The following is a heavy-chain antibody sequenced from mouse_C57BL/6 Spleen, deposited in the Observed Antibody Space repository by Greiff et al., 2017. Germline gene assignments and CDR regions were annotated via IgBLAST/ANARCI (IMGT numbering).Heavy chain of an antibody. V-gene: IGHV1-15*01. CDR2: IDPETGGT. D-gene: IGHD1-1*01. CDR3: TRKIYYYGSSRYWYFDV. Sequence: VQLQQSGAELVRPGASVTLSCKASGYTFTDYEMHWVKQTPVHGLEWIGAIDPETGGTAYNQKFKGKAILTADKSSSTAYMELRSLTSEDSAVYYCTRKIYYYGSSRYWYFDVWGTGTTVTVSS. J-gene: IGHJ1*03. CDR1: GYTFTDYE.